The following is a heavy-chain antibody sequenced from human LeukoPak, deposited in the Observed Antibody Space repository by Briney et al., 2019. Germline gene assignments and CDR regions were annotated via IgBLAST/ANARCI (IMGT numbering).Heavy chain of an antibody. V-gene: IGHV3-30*01. CDR1: GFTFSRYA. CDR3: ARDESLDY. J-gene: IGHJ4*02. CDR2: ISYDGNQS. Sequence: GGSLRLSCAASGFTFSRYAMHWVRQAPGKGLEWVAVISYDGNQSYYADSVKGRFTISRDSSKSTLYLQMNSLRVEDTAVYYCARDESLDYWGQGTLVTVSS.